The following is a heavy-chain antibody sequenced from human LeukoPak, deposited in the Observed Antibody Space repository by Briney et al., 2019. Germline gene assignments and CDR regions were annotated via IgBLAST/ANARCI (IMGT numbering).Heavy chain of an antibody. J-gene: IGHJ6*04. Sequence: SETLSLTCAVYGGSFSGYYWSWIRQPPGKGLEWIGEINHSGSTNYNPSLKSRVTISVDTSENQFSLKLSSVTAADTAVYYCARQRALGDYYYYYGMDVWGKGTTVTVSS. CDR3: ARQRALGDYYYYYGMDV. CDR2: INHSGST. CDR1: GGSFSGYY. V-gene: IGHV4-34*01. D-gene: IGHD6-25*01.